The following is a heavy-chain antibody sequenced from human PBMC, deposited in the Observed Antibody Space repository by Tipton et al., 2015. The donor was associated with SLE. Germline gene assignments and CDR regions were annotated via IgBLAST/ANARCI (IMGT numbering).Heavy chain of an antibody. J-gene: IGHJ5*02. D-gene: IGHD3-3*01. Sequence: LRLSCTVSGGSISSYYWSWIRQPPGKGLEWIGRVYTSGSTNYNPSLKSRVTMSVDTSKNQFSLKLTSVTAADTAVYYCARDHWSGQRWFDPWGQGTLVTVSS. CDR2: VYTSGST. CDR1: GGSISSYY. V-gene: IGHV4-4*07. CDR3: ARDHWSGQRWFDP.